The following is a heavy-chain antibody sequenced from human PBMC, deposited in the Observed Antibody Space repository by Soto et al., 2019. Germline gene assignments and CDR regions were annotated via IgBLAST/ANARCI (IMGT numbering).Heavy chain of an antibody. CDR1: VFTFIDYH. D-gene: IGHD2-2*01. CDR2: IGSSSA. Sequence: GWSLRLSCASSVFTFIDYHMSWVRQAPGKGLEWVSYIGSSSANYADSVKGRFTISRDNAKSSLYLQMNNLRPEDTALYYCARGPCRTTSCRTTYSGMDVWGQGTTVTVSS. J-gene: IGHJ6*02. CDR3: ARGPCRTTSCRTTYSGMDV. V-gene: IGHV3-11*06.